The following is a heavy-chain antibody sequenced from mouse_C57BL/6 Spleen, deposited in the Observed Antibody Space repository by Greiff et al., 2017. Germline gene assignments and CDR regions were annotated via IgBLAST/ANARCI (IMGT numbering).Heavy chain of an antibody. CDR1: GYTFTTYP. CDR2: FHPYNDDT. J-gene: IGHJ4*01. Sequence: VKLMESGAELVKPGASVKMSCKASGYTFTTYPIEWMKQNHGTSLEWIGNFHPYNDDTKYNEKFKGKATLTVAKSSSTVYLELSRLTSDDSAVYYWARGIYYGNSYAMDDWGQGTSVTVSS. D-gene: IGHD2-1*01. V-gene: IGHV1-47*01. CDR3: ARGIYYGNSYAMDD.